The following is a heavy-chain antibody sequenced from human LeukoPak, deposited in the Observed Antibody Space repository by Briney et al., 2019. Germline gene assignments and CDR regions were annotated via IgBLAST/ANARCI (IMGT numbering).Heavy chain of an antibody. CDR3: ARGTAYCSGGSCSNNWFDP. CDR2: IYHSGST. D-gene: IGHD2-15*01. J-gene: IGHJ5*02. Sequence: PSETLSLTCAVSGYSISSGYYWGWIRQPPGKGLEWIGRIYHSGSTYYNPSLKSRVTISVDTSKNQFSLKLSSVTAADTAVYYCARGTAYCSGGSCSNNWFDPWGQGTLVTVSS. CDR1: GYSISSGYY. V-gene: IGHV4-38-2*01.